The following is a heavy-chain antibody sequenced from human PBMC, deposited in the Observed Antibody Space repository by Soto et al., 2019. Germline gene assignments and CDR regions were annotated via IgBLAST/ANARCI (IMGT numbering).Heavy chain of an antibody. Sequence: PGGSLRLSCAASGFTFSNYAVTLVRQAPGKGLEWVSTISGSGGSTYYADSVKGRFTISRDNSKNTLYLQMNSLRAEDTAVYYCARDGSATPPWWGQGTLVTV. CDR1: GFTFSNYA. D-gene: IGHD2-2*03. CDR3: ARDGSATPPW. CDR2: ISGSGGST. J-gene: IGHJ4*02. V-gene: IGHV3-23*01.